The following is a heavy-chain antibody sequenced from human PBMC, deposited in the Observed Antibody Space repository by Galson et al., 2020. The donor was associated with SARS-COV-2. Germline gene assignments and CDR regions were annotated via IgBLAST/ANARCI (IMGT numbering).Heavy chain of an antibody. Sequence: SQTLSLTCTVSGGSLNTNDYFWGWIRQSPGKGLEWIGSINYSGVTYYSQSLKSRVTISTDASKNRFSLRLTSVTAADTGVYYCARLVPTRTLAAAADGTWGQGMLVTVSS. V-gene: IGHV4-39*01. CDR2: INYSGVT. CDR1: GGSLNTNDYF. D-gene: IGHD2-15*01. J-gene: IGHJ5*02. CDR3: ARLVPTRTLAAAADGT.